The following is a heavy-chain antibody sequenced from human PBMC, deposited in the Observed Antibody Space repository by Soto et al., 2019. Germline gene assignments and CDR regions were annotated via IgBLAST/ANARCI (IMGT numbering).Heavy chain of an antibody. CDR1: GGTFRGYY. Sequence: PSETLCLTCAVYGGTFRGYYWRWISQPPGKGLEWIGEINHSGSTNYNPSLKSRVTISVDTSKNQFSLKLSSVTAADTAVYYCARARTPARRRYYFDYWGQGTLVTVSS. CDR2: INHSGST. J-gene: IGHJ4*02. CDR3: ARARTPARRRYYFDY. V-gene: IGHV4-34*01.